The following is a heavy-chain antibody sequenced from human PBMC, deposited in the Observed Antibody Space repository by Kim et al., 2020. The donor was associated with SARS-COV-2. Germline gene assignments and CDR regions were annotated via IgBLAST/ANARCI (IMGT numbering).Heavy chain of an antibody. V-gene: IGHV3-49*02. Sequence: SVKGRLTISRDDSKSIAYLQMNSLKTEDTAVYYCTRVGGWFGEFDDAFDIWGQGTMVTVSS. CDR3: TRVGGWFGEFDDAFDI. D-gene: IGHD3-10*01. J-gene: IGHJ3*02.